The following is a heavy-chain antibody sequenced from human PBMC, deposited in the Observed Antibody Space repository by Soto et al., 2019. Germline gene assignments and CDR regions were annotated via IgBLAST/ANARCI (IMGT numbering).Heavy chain of an antibody. CDR2: IDPGDSYT. CDR1: GYSFTSYW. D-gene: IGHD3-9*01. Sequence: GESLKISCKGSGYSFTSYWISWVRQMPGKGLEWMGRIDPGDSYTNYSPSFQGHVTISADKSISTAYLQWSSLKASDTAMYYCASHVPAGLDYDILTGPHYYYYYGMDVWGQGTTVTVSS. J-gene: IGHJ6*02. V-gene: IGHV5-10-1*01. CDR3: ASHVPAGLDYDILTGPHYYYYYGMDV.